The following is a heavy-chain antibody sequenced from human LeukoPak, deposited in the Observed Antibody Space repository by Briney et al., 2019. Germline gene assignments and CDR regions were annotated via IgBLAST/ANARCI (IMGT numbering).Heavy chain of an antibody. CDR3: ARGPTYYYDISEGYFDY. CDR1: GFTVSSNY. CDR2: IYSGVDT. V-gene: IGHV3-53*01. Sequence: GGSLRLSCAASGFTVSSNYMSWVRQAPGKGLEWVSVIYSGVDTYYANSVKGRFTMSRDNSKNTLYLQMNSLRAEDTAVYYCARGPTYYYDISEGYFDYWGQGTLVTVSS. D-gene: IGHD3-22*01. J-gene: IGHJ4*02.